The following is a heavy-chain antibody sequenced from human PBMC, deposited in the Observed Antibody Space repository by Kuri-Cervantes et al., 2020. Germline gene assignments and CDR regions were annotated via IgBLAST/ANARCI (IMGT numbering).Heavy chain of an antibody. CDR3: AKGREYSSSWYVMDY. CDR1: GGSISSSNW. CDR2: INHSGST. V-gene: IGHV4-4*02. J-gene: IGHJ4*02. D-gene: IGHD6-13*01. Sequence: GSLRLSCAVSGGSISSSNWWSWVRQPPGKGLEWIGEINHSGSTNYNPSLKSRVTISVDTSKNQFSLKLSSVTAEDTALYYCAKGREYSSSWYVMDYWGQGTLVTVSS.